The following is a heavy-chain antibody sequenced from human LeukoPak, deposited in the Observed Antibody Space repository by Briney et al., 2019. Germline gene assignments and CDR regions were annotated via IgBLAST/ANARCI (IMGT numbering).Heavy chain of an antibody. CDR1: GGSISSYY. J-gene: IGHJ4*02. Sequence: SETLSLTCTVSGGSISSYYWSWIRQPPGKGLEWIGHIHYTGSTNYNPSLKSRVTISLDTSKNLFSLHLSSVTAADTAVYSCARAGRGGFDFDYWGQGALVTVSS. CDR2: IHYTGST. CDR3: ARAGRGGFDFDY. V-gene: IGHV4-59*12. D-gene: IGHD3-16*01.